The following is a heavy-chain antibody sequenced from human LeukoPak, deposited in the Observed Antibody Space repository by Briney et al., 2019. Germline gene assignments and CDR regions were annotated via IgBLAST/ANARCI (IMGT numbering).Heavy chain of an antibody. CDR1: GYTFTSYG. Sequence: SVKGSCKASGYTFTSYGISWVRQAPGQGLEWMGWISAYNGNTNYAQKLQGRVTMTTDTSTSTAYMELGSLRSDDTAVYYCARDSRITGTTWNYWGQGTLVTVSS. D-gene: IGHD1-7*01. CDR2: ISAYNGNT. J-gene: IGHJ4*02. CDR3: ARDSRITGTTWNY. V-gene: IGHV1-18*01.